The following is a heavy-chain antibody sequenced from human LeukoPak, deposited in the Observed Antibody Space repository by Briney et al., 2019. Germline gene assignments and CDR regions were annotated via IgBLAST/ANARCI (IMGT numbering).Heavy chain of an antibody. CDR1: GGSISSYY. CDR2: IYYSGST. V-gene: IGHV4-59*08. CDR3: ARHESGWYYSWFDP. J-gene: IGHJ5*02. Sequence: SETLPLTCTVSGGSISSYYWSWIRQPPGRGLEWIGYIYYSGSTNYNPSLKSRVTISVDTSKNQFSLKLSSVTAADTAVYYCARHESGWYYSWFDPWGQGTLVTVSS. D-gene: IGHD6-19*01.